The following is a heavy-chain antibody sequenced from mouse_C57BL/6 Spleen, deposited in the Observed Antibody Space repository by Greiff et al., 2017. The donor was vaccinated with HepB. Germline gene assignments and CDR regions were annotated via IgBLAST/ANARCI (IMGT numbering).Heavy chain of an antibody. D-gene: IGHD2-1*01. CDR3: ARDPIYYGNSYYAMDY. CDR1: GYSITSGYY. V-gene: IGHV3-6*01. J-gene: IGHJ4*01. CDR2: ISYDGSN. Sequence: EVQVVESGPGLVKPSQSLSLTCSVTGYSITSGYYWNWIRQFPGNKLEWMGYISYDGSNNYNPSLKNRISITRDTSKNQFFLKLNSVTTEDTATYYCARDPIYYGNSYYAMDYWGQGTSVTVSS.